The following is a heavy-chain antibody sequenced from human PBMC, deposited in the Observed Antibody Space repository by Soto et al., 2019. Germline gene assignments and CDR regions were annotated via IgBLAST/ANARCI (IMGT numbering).Heavy chain of an antibody. CDR2: ISYDGSLQ. CDR1: GFAFSSYG. V-gene: IGHV3-30*03. J-gene: IGHJ4*02. Sequence: QAQLVESGGGVVQPGRSLRLSCAASGFAFSSYGMHWVRQAPGTGLEWVAVISYDGSLQHYADSVKGRFTISRDNSKNMVLLQMSSRIAEDTAVYYCVSDRGYGHASVPYSWGQGTLVSVSS. D-gene: IGHD5-18*01. CDR3: VSDRGYGHASVPYS.